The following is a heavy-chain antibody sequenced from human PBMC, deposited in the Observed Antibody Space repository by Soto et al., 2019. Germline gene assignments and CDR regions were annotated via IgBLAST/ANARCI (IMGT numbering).Heavy chain of an antibody. V-gene: IGHV1-69*13. D-gene: IGHD1-26*01. CDR2: IIPIFGTA. CDR3: ARDAWSGSYLGH. Sequence: GASVKVSCKASGVTFSSYAISWVRQAPGQGLEWMGGIIPIFGTANYAQKFQGRVTITADESTSTAYMELSSLRSEDTAVYYCARDAWSGSYLGHWGQGTLVTVSS. CDR1: GVTFSSYA. J-gene: IGHJ1*01.